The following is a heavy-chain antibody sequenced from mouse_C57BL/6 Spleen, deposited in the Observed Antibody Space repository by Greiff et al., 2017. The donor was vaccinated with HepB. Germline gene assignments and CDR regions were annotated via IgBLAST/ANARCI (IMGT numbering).Heavy chain of an antibody. CDR2: IYPGDGDT. J-gene: IGHJ4*01. Sequence: QVQLKQSGAELVKPGASVKISCKASGYAFSSYWMNWVKQRPGKGLEWIGQIYPGDGDTNYNGKFKGKATLTADKSSSTAYMQLSSLTSEDSAVYFCARSLVSYYYAMDYWGQGTSVTVSS. CDR3: ARSLVSYYYAMDY. D-gene: IGHD1-2*01. V-gene: IGHV1-80*01. CDR1: GYAFSSYW.